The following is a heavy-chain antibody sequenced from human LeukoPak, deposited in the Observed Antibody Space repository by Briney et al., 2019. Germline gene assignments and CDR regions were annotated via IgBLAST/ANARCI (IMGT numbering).Heavy chain of an antibody. CDR2: ISGSGGST. Sequence: GGSLRLSCAASGFTFSSYAMSWVRQAPGKGLEWVSAISGSGGSTYYADSVRGRFTISRDNSKNTLYLQMNSLRAEDTAVYYCAKDSDGYNSGYFDYWGQGTLVTVSS. D-gene: IGHD5-24*01. CDR1: GFTFSSYA. V-gene: IGHV3-23*01. CDR3: AKDSDGYNSGYFDY. J-gene: IGHJ4*02.